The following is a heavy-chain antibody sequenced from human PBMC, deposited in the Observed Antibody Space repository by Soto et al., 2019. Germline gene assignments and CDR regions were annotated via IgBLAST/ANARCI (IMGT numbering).Heavy chain of an antibody. Sequence: GGSLRLSCAASGFSFSSFGFHWVRQGPGKGLEWVAFISCDATNDYYTDSVKGRCTISRDNSKNTVYLQMDSLIGEDTAVYFCARESDHLRGYKYYHMDVWGQGTTVTVSS. V-gene: IGHV3-30*03. CDR2: ISCDATND. CDR1: GFSFSSFG. J-gene: IGHJ6*02. CDR3: ARESDHLRGYKYYHMDV.